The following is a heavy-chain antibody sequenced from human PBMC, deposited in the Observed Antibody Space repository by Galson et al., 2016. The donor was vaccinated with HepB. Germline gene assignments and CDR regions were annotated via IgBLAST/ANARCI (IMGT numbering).Heavy chain of an antibody. V-gene: IGHV3-48*04. CDR3: AKDIGYCSGGTCPNDAFEI. J-gene: IGHJ3*02. CDR2: ISSGAI. Sequence: SLRLSCAASGFTFSSYSMNWVRQAPGKGLEWVSYISSGAIYYSDSVKGRFTISRDNAKNSLYLQMNSLKAEDTAVYYCAKDIGYCSGGTCPNDAFEIWSQGTMVTVSS. CDR1: GFTFSSYS. D-gene: IGHD2-15*01.